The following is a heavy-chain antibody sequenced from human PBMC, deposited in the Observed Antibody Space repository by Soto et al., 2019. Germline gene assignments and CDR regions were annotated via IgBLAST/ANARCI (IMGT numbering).Heavy chain of an antibody. CDR2: INPNSGGT. Sequence: GASVKVSCKASGYTFTGYYMHWVRQAPGQGLEWMGWINPNSGGTNYAQKFQGWVTMTRDTSISTAYMELSRLRSDDTAVYYCARDRVPAANGGMDVWGQGTTVTVSS. J-gene: IGHJ6*02. CDR3: ARDRVPAANGGMDV. V-gene: IGHV1-2*04. CDR1: GYTFTGYY. D-gene: IGHD2-2*01.